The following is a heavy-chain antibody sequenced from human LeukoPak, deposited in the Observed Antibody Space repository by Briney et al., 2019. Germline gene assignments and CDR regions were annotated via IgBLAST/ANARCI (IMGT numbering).Heavy chain of an antibody. CDR2: INPSGGTT. J-gene: IGHJ1*01. V-gene: IGHV1-46*01. D-gene: IGHD6-13*01. Sequence: GASVKVSCKASGYIFTSYYMHWVRQAPGQGLEWMGRINPSGGTTRYAQKFQDRVTMTRDTSTSTVHMELSSLRSEDTAVYYCARDYGSTWSHSEYFQHWGQGTLVTVSS. CDR3: ARDYGSTWSHSEYFQH. CDR1: GYIFTSYY.